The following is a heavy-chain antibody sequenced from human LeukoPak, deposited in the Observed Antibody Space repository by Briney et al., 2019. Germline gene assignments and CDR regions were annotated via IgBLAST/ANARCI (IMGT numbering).Heavy chain of an antibody. CDR3: ASRGVVVPAAIGGGAFDI. Sequence: GESLKISCKGSGYSFTSYWIGWVRQMPGKGLEWMGIIYPGDSDTRYSPSFQGQVTISADKSIGTAYLQWSSLKASDTAMYYCASRGVVVPAAIGGGAFDIWGQGTMVTVSS. V-gene: IGHV5-51*01. D-gene: IGHD2-2*02. J-gene: IGHJ3*02. CDR1: GYSFTSYW. CDR2: IYPGDSDT.